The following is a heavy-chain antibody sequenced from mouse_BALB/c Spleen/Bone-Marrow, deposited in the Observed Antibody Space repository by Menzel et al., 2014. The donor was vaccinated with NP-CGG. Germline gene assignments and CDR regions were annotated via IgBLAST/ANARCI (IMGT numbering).Heavy chain of an antibody. J-gene: IGHJ2*01. V-gene: IGHV4-1*02. CDR1: GFDFSRYW. CDR2: INPDSSTI. Sequence: EVQLQESGGGLVQPGGSLKLSCAASGFDFSRYWMSWVRQAPGKGPEWIGEINPDSSTINYTPSLKGKFIISRDNAKKTLYLQMSKVRSEDTALYYCARQGYYGRSDYWGQGTTLTVSS. CDR3: ARQGYYGRSDY. D-gene: IGHD1-1*01.